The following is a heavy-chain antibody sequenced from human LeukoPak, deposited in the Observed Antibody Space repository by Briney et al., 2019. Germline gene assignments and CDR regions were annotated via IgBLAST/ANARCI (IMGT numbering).Heavy chain of an antibody. Sequence: SEALSLTCTVSGGSISSGSYYWSWIRQPAGKGLEWIGRIYTSGSTNYNPSLKSRATISVDTSKNQFSLKLSSVTAADTAVYYCARGGPYYDILTGYYPTGMDVWAQGTTVTVSS. V-gene: IGHV4-61*02. CDR3: ARGGPYYDILTGYYPTGMDV. J-gene: IGHJ6*02. CDR2: IYTSGST. D-gene: IGHD3-9*01. CDR1: GGSISSGSYY.